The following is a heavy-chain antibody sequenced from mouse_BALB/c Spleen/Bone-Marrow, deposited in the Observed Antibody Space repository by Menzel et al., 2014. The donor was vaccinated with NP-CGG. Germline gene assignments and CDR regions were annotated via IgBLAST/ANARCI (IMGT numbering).Heavy chain of an antibody. Sequence: DVMLGESGGGLVQPGGSRKLSCAASGFTFRSFGMHWARQAPEKGLEWVAYISGGTSTIYYADSVKGRFTISRDNPNNTLFLQMTSLRSEDTAMYYCVRGGYYVPSYFDSWGQGTTLTVSS. CDR2: ISGGTSTI. CDR3: VRGGYYVPSYFDS. J-gene: IGHJ2*01. D-gene: IGHD2-3*01. V-gene: IGHV5-17*02. CDR1: GFTFRSFG.